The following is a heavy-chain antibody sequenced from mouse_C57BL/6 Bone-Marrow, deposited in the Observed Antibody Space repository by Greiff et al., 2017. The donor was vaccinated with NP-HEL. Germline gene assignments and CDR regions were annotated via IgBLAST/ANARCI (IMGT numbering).Heavy chain of an antibody. J-gene: IGHJ3*01. CDR1: GFSLTSYG. Sequence: QVQLKESGPGLVAPSQSLSITCTVSGFSLTSYGVDWVRQSPGKGLEWLGVIWGVGSTNYNSALKSRLSISKDNSKSQVFLNMNSLQTDATAMYYGARRLWSSAYWGQGTLVTVSA. D-gene: IGHD6-1*01. V-gene: IGHV2-6*01. CDR2: IWGVGST. CDR3: ARRLWSSAY.